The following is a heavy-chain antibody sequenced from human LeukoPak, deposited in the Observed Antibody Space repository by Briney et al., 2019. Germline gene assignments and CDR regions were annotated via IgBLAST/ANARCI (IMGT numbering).Heavy chain of an antibody. CDR1: GYTFTGYY. CDR2: INPNSGGT. J-gene: IGHJ5*02. D-gene: IGHD6-25*01. Sequence: GASVKVSCKASGYTFTGYYMHWVRQAPGQGLKWMGWINPNSGGTNYAQKFQGWVTMTRDTSISTAYMELSRLRSDDTAVYYCARAPSKGGFDPWGQGTLVTVSS. CDR3: ARAPSKGGFDP. V-gene: IGHV1-2*04.